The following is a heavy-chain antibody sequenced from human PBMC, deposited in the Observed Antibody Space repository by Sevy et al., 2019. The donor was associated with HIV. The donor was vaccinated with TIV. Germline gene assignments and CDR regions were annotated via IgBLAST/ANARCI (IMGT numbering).Heavy chain of an antibody. J-gene: IGHJ6*02. CDR2: INWNGGST. D-gene: IGHD2-15*01. V-gene: IGHV3-20*01. CDR1: GFTFDDYG. CDR3: AREAGGDVVGVAADFYWGPCYYYGMDV. Sequence: GGSLRLSCAASGFTFDDYGMSWVRQAPGKGLEWVSGINWNGGSTGYADSVKGRFTISRDNAKNSLYLQMNSLRAEDTAVYNCAREAGGDVVGVAADFYWGPCYYYGMDVWGQGTTVTVSS.